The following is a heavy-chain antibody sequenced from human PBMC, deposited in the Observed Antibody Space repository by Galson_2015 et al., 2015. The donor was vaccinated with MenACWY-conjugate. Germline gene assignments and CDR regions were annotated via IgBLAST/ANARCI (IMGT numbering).Heavy chain of an antibody. Sequence: SLRLACAASGFTFSNYAMTWVRQAPGRGLEWVSTIGINGDTYYSDSVRGRFTISRDNSKETLYLQMNSLRAEDTALFSCTKDSGLLRGGYYEVELFDNWGQGTLVTVSS. CDR3: TKDSGLLRGGYYEVELFDN. CDR2: IGINGDT. J-gene: IGHJ4*02. D-gene: IGHD3-22*01. V-gene: IGHV3-23*01. CDR1: GFTFSNYA.